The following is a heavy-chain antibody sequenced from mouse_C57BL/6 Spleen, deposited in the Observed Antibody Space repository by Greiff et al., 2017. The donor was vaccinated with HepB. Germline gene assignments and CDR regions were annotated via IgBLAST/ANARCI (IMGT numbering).Heavy chain of an antibody. CDR2: INYDGSST. J-gene: IGHJ2*01. D-gene: IGHD3-2*02. Sequence: EVQLVESEGGLVQPGSSMKLSCTASGFTFSDYYMAWVRQVPEKGLEWVANINYDGSSTYYLDALKSRFIISRDNAKNSLYLQMSSLKSEDTATDYCAREGYDCSFDYWGQGTTLTVSS. CDR1: GFTFSDYY. V-gene: IGHV5-16*01. CDR3: AREGYDCSFDY.